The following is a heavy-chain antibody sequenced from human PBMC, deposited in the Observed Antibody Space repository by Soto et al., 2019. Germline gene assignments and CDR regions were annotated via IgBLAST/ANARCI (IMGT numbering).Heavy chain of an antibody. CDR3: ARPPPLMYSSGWYYVLDY. Sequence: QVQLVQSGAEVKKPGASVKVSCKASGYTFTSYAMHWVRQAPGQRLEWMGWINAGNGNTKYSQKFQARVTMTRDTTASRASMELGSLRSEDTAVYYCARPPPLMYSSGWYYVLDYWGQGTLVTVSS. CDR2: INAGNGNT. D-gene: IGHD6-19*01. CDR1: GYTFTSYA. J-gene: IGHJ4*02. V-gene: IGHV1-3*01.